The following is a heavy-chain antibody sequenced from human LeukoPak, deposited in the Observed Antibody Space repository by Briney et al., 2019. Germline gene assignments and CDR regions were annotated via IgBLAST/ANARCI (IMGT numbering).Heavy chain of an antibody. Sequence: SQTLSPTCAVSGGSISSSNWWTWVRQPPGKGLEWIGSIYYSGSTYYNPSLKSRVTISVDTSKNQFSLKLSSVTAADTAVYYCARHGRGQQLVSNYYYYMDVWGKGTTVTISS. CDR1: GGSISSSNW. V-gene: IGHV4-39*01. CDR3: ARHGRGQQLVSNYYYYMDV. D-gene: IGHD6-13*01. CDR2: IYYSGST. J-gene: IGHJ6*03.